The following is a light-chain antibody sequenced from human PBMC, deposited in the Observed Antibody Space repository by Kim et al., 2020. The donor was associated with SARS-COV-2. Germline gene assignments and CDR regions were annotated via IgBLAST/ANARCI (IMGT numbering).Light chain of an antibody. CDR1: SMTSSS. CDR3: NSRDSRGNHYV. CDR2: GKN. J-gene: IGLJ1*01. V-gene: IGLV3-19*01. Sequence: SSELTQDPTADRKITQIDCSHITRDSMTSSSGNWYQQKLGQAPVLVIYGKNNRPSGIPDRFSGSSSGNTASLTITGAPAEDEADYYCNSRDSRGNHYVFR.